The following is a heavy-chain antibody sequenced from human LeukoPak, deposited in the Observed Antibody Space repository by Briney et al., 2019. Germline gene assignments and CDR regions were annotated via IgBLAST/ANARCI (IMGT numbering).Heavy chain of an antibody. CDR3: ASPLTYYYGSGSYYLGAFDI. CDR1: GYTVTSYG. J-gene: IGHJ3*02. Sequence: ASVKVSCTASGYTVTSYGISWVRQAPGQGLEWMGWISAYNGNTNYAQKLQGRVTMTTDTSTSTAYMELRSLRSDDTAVYYCASPLTYYYGSGSYYLGAFDIWGQGTMVTVSS. D-gene: IGHD3-10*01. CDR2: ISAYNGNT. V-gene: IGHV1-18*01.